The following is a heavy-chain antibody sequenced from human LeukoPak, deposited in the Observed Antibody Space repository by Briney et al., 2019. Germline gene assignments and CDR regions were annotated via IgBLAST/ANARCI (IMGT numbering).Heavy chain of an antibody. CDR1: GFTFSDYY. CDR2: ISSSGSTI. V-gene: IGHV3-11*01. D-gene: IGHD2-8*02. CDR3: AKDISPGLGLDAFDI. Sequence: GGSLRLSCAASGFTFSDYYMSWIRQAPGKGLEWVSYISSSGSTIYYTDSVKGRFTISRDDAKNSLYLQMNSLRAEDMALYYCAKDISPGLGLDAFDIWGQGTMVTVSS. J-gene: IGHJ3*02.